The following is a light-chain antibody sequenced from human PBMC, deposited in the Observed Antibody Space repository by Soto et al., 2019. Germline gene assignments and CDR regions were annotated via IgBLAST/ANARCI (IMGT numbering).Light chain of an antibody. CDR2: GAS. J-gene: IGKJ2*01. V-gene: IGKV3-20*01. CDR1: QSVSNNY. CDR3: QCYGSSPPNT. Sequence: EIVLTQSPGTLSLSPGEGATLSCRASQSVSNNYLAWYQQKPGQAPRLLISGASSSAAGIPDRFSGSGSGTDFTLTISRLESEDVAVYYCQCYGSSPPNTFGQGTKLEIK.